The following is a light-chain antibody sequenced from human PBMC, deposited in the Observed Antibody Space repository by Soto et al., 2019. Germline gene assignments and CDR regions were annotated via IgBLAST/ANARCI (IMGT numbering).Light chain of an antibody. CDR2: KAS. V-gene: IGKV1-5*03. J-gene: IGKJ1*01. CDR1: QSVDTC. CDR3: QQFYHYPLT. Sequence: DIQMTQSPSTLSASVGDRVTITCRASQSVDTCLAWYQQKPGKAPHLLIYKASSLETGVPSRFSGSGSVTECTLPISSLQLDDFATYYCQQFYHYPLTFGQGTKVEIK.